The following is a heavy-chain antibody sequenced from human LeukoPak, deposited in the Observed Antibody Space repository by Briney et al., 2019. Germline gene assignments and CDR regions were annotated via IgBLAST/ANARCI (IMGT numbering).Heavy chain of an antibody. Sequence: ASVKVSCKASGYTFTGYGISWVRQAPGQGLEWMGWISAYNGNTNYAQKLQGRVTMTTDTSTSTAYMELRSLRSDDTAVYYCARNQYYYDSSGYSPWGQGTLVTVSS. J-gene: IGHJ5*02. CDR2: ISAYNGNT. D-gene: IGHD3-22*01. CDR3: ARNQYYYDSSGYSP. CDR1: GYTFTGYG. V-gene: IGHV1-18*01.